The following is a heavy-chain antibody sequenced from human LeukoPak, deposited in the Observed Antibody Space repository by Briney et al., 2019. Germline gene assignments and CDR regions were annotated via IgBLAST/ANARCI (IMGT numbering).Heavy chain of an antibody. CDR2: INAGNGNT. Sequence: ASVTVSCKASGYTFTSYAMHWVRQAPGQRLEWMGWINAGNGNTKYSQKFQGRVTITRDTSASTAYMELSSLRSEDTAVYYCARGALRAAAGLNWFDPWGQGTLVTVSS. V-gene: IGHV1-3*01. CDR3: ARGALRAAAGLNWFDP. CDR1: GYTFTSYA. J-gene: IGHJ5*02. D-gene: IGHD6-13*01.